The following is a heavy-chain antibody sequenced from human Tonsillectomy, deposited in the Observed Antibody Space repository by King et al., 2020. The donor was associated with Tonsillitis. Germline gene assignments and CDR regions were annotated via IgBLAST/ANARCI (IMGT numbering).Heavy chain of an antibody. D-gene: IGHD2-15*01. CDR2: ISSCSSYI. CDR3: ARGYCSGGSCYDDGNYFDY. V-gene: IGHV3-21*01. J-gene: IGHJ4*02. CDR1: GFIFSSYS. Sequence: VQLVESGGGLVKPGGSLRLSCAASGFIFSSYSMNWVRQAPGKGLEWVSSISSCSSYIYYADSVKGRFTISRDNAKNSLYLQMNGLRAEDTAMYYCARGYCSGGSCYDDGNYFDYWGQGTLVTVSS.